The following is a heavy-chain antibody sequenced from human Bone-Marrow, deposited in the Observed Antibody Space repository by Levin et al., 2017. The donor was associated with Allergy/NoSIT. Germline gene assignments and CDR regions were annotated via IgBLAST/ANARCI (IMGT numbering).Heavy chain of an antibody. CDR2: ISESGGTT. CDR1: GFTFSDFA. Sequence: HSGGSLRLSCVTFGFTFSDFAMNWVRQVPGKGLDWVSSISESGGTTTYADSVKGRFTISRDNSKDTLYLQMSSLRPEDTAVYYCAKQYLVGAPWGQGTLVTVSS. J-gene: IGHJ5*02. CDR3: AKQYLVGAP. V-gene: IGHV3-23*01. D-gene: IGHD2-8*02.